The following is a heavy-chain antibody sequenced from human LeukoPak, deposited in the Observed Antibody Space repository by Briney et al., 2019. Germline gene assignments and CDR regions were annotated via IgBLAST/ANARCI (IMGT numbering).Heavy chain of an antibody. V-gene: IGHV1-2*02. D-gene: IGHD3-22*01. J-gene: IGHJ4*02. CDR3: ARELNYDSSGYYFDY. CDR2: INPNSGGT. Sequence: ASVKVSCKASGYTFTVYFMHWVRQAPGQGLEWMGWINPNSGGTNYAQKFQVRVTMTRDTSISTAYMELSRLRSDDTAVYYCARELNYDSSGYYFDYWGQGTLVTVSS. CDR1: GYTFTVYF.